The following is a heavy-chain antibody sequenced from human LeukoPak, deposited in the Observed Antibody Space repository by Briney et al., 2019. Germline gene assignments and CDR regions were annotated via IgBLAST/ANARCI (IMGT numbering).Heavy chain of an antibody. D-gene: IGHD3-22*01. J-gene: IGHJ3*02. V-gene: IGHV5-51*01. Sequence: GESLQISCKGSGYSFTSYWIGWVRQLPGKGLEWMGIIYPGDSDTRYSPSFQGQVTISADKSISTAYLQWSSLKASDTAMYYCATYYYDSSGYSGAFDIWGQGTMVTVSS. CDR2: IYPGDSDT. CDR1: GYSFTSYW. CDR3: ATYYYDSSGYSGAFDI.